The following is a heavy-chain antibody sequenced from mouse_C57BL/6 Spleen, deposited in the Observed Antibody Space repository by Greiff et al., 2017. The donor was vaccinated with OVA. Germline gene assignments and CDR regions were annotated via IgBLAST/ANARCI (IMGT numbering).Heavy chain of an antibody. CDR3: ARGADYVLYAMDY. CDR2: ISYDGSN. Sequence: ESGPGLVKPSQSLSLTCSVTGYSITSGYYWNWIRQFPGNKLEWMGYISYDGSNNYNPSLKNRISITRDTSKNQFFLKLNSVTTEDTATYYCARGADYVLYAMDYWGQGTSVTVSS. J-gene: IGHJ4*01. CDR1: GYSITSGYY. V-gene: IGHV3-6*01. D-gene: IGHD2-4*01.